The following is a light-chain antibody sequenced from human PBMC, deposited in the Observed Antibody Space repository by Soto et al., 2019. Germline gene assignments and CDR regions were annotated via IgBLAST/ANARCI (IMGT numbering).Light chain of an antibody. CDR3: QQSYITSMYR. CDR2: AS. Sequence: DIQMTQSPSSLSASVGDRVTITCRASQSISRSLNWYQQKPGKAPKLLIYASSLQSGVPSRFSGSGSVTYFTLNISSLQPEDFSTYYCQQSYITSMYRFGHGTNLEIK. V-gene: IGKV1-39*01. CDR1: QSISRS. J-gene: IGKJ2*03.